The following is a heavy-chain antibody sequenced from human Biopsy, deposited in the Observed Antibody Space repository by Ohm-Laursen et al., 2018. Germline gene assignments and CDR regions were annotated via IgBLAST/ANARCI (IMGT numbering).Heavy chain of an antibody. V-gene: IGHV4-59*01. CDR1: GDSISSYY. Sequence: SETLSLTCTVSGDSISSYYWSWIRQPPGKGLEWIGYVYYTGSTDYNPPLKSRVTISVDTSKNQFSLRLNSVTAADTAVYYCARATNSTGWPYYYFYGMDVWGQGTTVAVSS. CDR2: VYYTGST. D-gene: IGHD2/OR15-2a*01. CDR3: ARATNSTGWPYYYFYGMDV. J-gene: IGHJ6*02.